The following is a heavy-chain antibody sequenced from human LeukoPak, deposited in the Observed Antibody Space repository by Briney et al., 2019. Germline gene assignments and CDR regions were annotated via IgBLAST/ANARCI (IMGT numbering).Heavy chain of an antibody. CDR2: IKQDGSDK. D-gene: IGHD3-16*02. CDR3: TRDYRGKDV. J-gene: IGHJ6*02. V-gene: IGHV3-7*01. CDR1: GFTFSTYW. Sequence: GGSLRLSCAASGFTFSTYWMSWVRQAPGKGLEWVANIKQDGSDKFYADSMKGRFTISRDNAKNSVYLQMDSLRVEDTAVYYCTRDYRGKDVWGRGTTVTVSS.